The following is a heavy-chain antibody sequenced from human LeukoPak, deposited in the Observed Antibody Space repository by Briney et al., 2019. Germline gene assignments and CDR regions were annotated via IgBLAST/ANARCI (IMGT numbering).Heavy chain of an antibody. J-gene: IGHJ4*02. CDR3: ASTSGPAAAGIAGGDFDY. Sequence: GSLRLSCAASGFTFSDYYMSWIRQAPGKGLEWVSYISSSGSTIYYADSVKGRFTISRDNAKNSLYLQMNSLRAEDTAVYYCASTSGPAAAGIAGGDFDYWGQGTLVTVSS. CDR1: GFTFSDYY. V-gene: IGHV3-11*01. D-gene: IGHD6-13*01. CDR2: ISSSGSTI.